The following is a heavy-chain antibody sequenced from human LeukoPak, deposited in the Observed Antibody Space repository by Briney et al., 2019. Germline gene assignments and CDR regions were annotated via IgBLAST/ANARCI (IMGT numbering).Heavy chain of an antibody. Sequence: SETLSLTCAVYGGSFSGYYWSWIRQPPGKGLELVGEINHSGITNYNPSLKSRVTISVDTSKKQFYLKLSSVTAADTAVYYCARVGYSSGYIFEYWGQGTLVTVSS. J-gene: IGHJ4*02. D-gene: IGHD3-22*01. CDR1: GGSFSGYY. CDR3: ARVGYSSGYIFEY. V-gene: IGHV4-34*01. CDR2: INHSGIT.